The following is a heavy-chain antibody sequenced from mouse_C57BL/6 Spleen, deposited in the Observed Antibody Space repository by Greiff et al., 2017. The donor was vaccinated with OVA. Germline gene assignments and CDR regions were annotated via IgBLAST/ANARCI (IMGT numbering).Heavy chain of an antibody. D-gene: IGHD1-1*01. CDR2: IDPENGDT. Sequence: VQLKQSGAELVRPGASVKLSCTASGFNIKDDYMHWVKQRPEQGLEWIGWIDPENGDTDYASKFQGKATITADTSSNTAYLQLSSLTSEDTAVYYCTTYGSSYLDYWGQGTTLTVSS. CDR1: GFNIKDDY. V-gene: IGHV14-4*01. J-gene: IGHJ2*01. CDR3: TTYGSSYLDY.